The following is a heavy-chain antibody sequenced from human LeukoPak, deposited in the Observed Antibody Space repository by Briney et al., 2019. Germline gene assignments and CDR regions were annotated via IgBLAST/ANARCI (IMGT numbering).Heavy chain of an antibody. CDR1: GGSISSGDYY. J-gene: IGHJ3*02. Sequence: SQTLSLTCTVSGGSISSGDYYWGWIRQPPGKGLEWIGYIYYSGSTYYNPSLKSRVTISVDTSKNQFSLKLSSVTAADTAVYYCARTYYYDSSGYSDAFDIWGQGTMVTVSS. V-gene: IGHV4-30-4*01. CDR3: ARTYYYDSSGYSDAFDI. CDR2: IYYSGST. D-gene: IGHD3-22*01.